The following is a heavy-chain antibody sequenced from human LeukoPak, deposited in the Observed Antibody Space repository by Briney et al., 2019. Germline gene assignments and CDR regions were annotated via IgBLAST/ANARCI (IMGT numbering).Heavy chain of an antibody. CDR2: ISFDGSRR. Sequence: PGRSLRLSCAASGFTFSDSGVHWVRQAPGKGLEWVAIISFDGSRRFYADSVRGRFTVSRDNSKNTLFLQMDSLSADDTGVYYCAKEGTDYGDYPYFFDYWGQGTLVTVSS. J-gene: IGHJ4*02. CDR3: AKEGTDYGDYPYFFDY. V-gene: IGHV3-30*18. D-gene: IGHD4-17*01. CDR1: GFTFSDSG.